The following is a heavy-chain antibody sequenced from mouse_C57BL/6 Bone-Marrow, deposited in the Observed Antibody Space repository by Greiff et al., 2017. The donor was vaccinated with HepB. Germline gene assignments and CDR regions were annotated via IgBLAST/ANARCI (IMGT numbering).Heavy chain of an antibody. D-gene: IGHD1-1*01. J-gene: IGHJ1*03. CDR1: GFTFSSYA. CDR2: ISDGGSYT. V-gene: IGHV5-4*01. Sequence: EVKLVESGGGLVKPGGSLKLSCAASGFTFSSYAMSWVRQTPEKRLEWVATISDGGSYTYYPDNVKGRFTISRDNAKNNLYLQMSHLKSEDTAMYYCARDPLFPWYFDVWGTGTTVTVSS. CDR3: ARDPLFPWYFDV.